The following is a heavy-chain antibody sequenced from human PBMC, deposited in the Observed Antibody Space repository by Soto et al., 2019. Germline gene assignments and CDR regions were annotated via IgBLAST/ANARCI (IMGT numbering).Heavy chain of an antibody. Sequence: QVQLVQSGVEVKNLGASVNVSCKASGYTFTRYGIAWVRQAPGQGLEWMGWISGYNGNRNYAEKFQGRLTMTSDTSTSTAYMELRSLRSDDTDIYYCAKIAVFGIVVGGKGLDPWGQGTLVTVSS. CDR2: ISGYNGNR. V-gene: IGHV1-18*01. J-gene: IGHJ5*02. CDR1: GYTFTRYG. CDR3: AKIAVFGIVVGGKGLDP. D-gene: IGHD3-3*01.